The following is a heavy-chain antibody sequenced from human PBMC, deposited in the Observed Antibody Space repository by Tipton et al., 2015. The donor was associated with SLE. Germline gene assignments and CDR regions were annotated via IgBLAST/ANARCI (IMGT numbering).Heavy chain of an antibody. CDR3: AREMFENGVDGFFHH. Sequence: SLRLSCSTSGFTFSTYGMHWVRQAPGKGLEWVAVIWYDGSNKFYADSVKGRFTISRDNSKNRLFLQMSSLRVEDTAVYYCAREMFENGVDGFFHHWGQGTLVTVSP. J-gene: IGHJ1*01. D-gene: IGHD4-17*01. CDR1: GFTFSTYG. V-gene: IGHV3-33*01. CDR2: IWYDGSNK.